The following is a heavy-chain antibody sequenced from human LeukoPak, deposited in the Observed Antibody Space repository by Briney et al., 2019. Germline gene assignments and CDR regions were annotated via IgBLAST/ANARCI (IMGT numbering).Heavy chain of an antibody. CDR1: GFTFSSYW. J-gene: IGHJ5*02. CDR3: ARPNNYPAGFDP. D-gene: IGHD5-24*01. Sequence: PGGSLRLSYAASGFTFSSYWMHWVRQAPGKGLVWVSRINSDGSSTSYADSVKGRFTISRDNAKNTLYLQMNSLRAEDTAVYYCARPNNYPAGFDPWGQGTLVTVSS. CDR2: INSDGSST. V-gene: IGHV3-74*01.